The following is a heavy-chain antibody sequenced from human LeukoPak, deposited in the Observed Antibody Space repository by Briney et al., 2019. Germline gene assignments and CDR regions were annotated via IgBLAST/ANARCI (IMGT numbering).Heavy chain of an antibody. V-gene: IGHV4-39*01. Sequence: SETLSLTCTVSGGSISSRNFYWGWIRQPPGKGLEWIGSISYSGSTYYNPSLKSRVTISVDTSKNQFSLKPNSVTAADTAVYYCATHSTLFYYFDFWGQGTLVTVSS. CDR1: GGSISSRNFY. CDR2: ISYSGST. D-gene: IGHD4-11*01. J-gene: IGHJ4*02. CDR3: ATHSTLFYYFDF.